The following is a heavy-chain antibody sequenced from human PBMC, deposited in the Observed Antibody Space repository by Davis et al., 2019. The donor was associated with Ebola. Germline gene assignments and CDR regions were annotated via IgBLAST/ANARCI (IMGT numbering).Heavy chain of an antibody. J-gene: IGHJ6*04. D-gene: IGHD1-26*01. CDR1: GFTFSSYA. CDR2: ISGSGGST. Sequence: GESLKISCAASGFTFSSYAMSWVRQAPGKGLDCVSAISGSGGSTYYADSVKGRFTISRDNSKNTLYLQMNSLRAEDTAGDCGAKAKWEVEYHYSGMDVWGKGTTVTVSS. CDR3: AKAKWEVEYHYSGMDV. V-gene: IGHV3-23*01.